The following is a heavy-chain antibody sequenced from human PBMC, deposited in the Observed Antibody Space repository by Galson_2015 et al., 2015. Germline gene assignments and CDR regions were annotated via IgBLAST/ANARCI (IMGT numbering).Heavy chain of an antibody. CDR2: ISSTSHTI. CDR3: ARVGRLSGYDNDY. V-gene: IGHV3-48*02. Sequence: SLRLSCAASGFTFSDYAMSWVRQAPGKGLEWVSFISSTSHTIYYADSVKGRFTISRDNAKNSLYLQMNSLRDEDTAVYYCARVGRLSGYDNDYWGQGTLVTVS. D-gene: IGHD5-12*01. CDR1: GFTFSDYA. J-gene: IGHJ4*02.